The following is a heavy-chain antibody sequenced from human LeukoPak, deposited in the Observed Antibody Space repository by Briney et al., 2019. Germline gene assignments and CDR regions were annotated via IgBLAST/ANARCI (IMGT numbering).Heavy chain of an antibody. CDR2: RKNDGSEK. CDR1: GFTLSIYC. Sequence: GGSLRHSCAASGFTLSIYCMRGVRQAPGKGLGWVANRKNDGSEKYYVDSVKGRFSIYRDNAKNSLYLKMNSLRAEDTAVYYCAREGDYDSSGYLDYWGQGTLVTVSS. J-gene: IGHJ4*02. CDR3: AREGDYDSSGYLDY. D-gene: IGHD3-22*01. V-gene: IGHV3-7*01.